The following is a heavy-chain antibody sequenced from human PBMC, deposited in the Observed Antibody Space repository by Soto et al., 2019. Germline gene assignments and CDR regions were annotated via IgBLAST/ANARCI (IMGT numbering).Heavy chain of an antibody. V-gene: IGHV3-33*03. CDR2: IWHDGSNK. CDR3: ARTILGVVSHSSYMDV. D-gene: IGHD3-3*01. J-gene: IGHJ6*03. Sequence: GGSLRLSCAASAFPLSSYGMYYVRHAPHKGLGWVAGIWHDGSNKYSAPSVNGRLTISRDNAKNSRYLHMSSLRAEDTGVYYCARTILGVVSHSSYMDVWGKGTTVTVSS. CDR1: AFPLSSYG.